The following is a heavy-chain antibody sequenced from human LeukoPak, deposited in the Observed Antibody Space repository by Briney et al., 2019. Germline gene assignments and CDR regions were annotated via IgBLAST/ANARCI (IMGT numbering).Heavy chain of an antibody. CDR2: ISYDGSNK. J-gene: IGHJ3*02. Sequence: GRSLRLSCAASGFTFSSYAMHWVRRAPGKGLEWVAVISYDGSNKYYADSVKGRFTISRDNTKNTLYLQMNSLRAEDTAVYYCARDYGADAFDIWGQGTMVTVSS. CDR3: ARDYGADAFDI. V-gene: IGHV3-30-3*01. CDR1: GFTFSSYA. D-gene: IGHD4-17*01.